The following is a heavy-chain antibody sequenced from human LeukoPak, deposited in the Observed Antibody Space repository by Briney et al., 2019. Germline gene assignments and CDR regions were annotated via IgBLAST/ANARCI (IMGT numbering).Heavy chain of an antibody. Sequence: SETLSLTCTVSGGSISSSSYYWGWIRQPPGTGLEWIGSIYYSGSTYYNPSLKSRVTISVDTSKNQFSLKLSSVTAADTAVYYCARGLRYSSSWYSLKDYYYMDVWGKGTTVTVSS. CDR3: ARGLRYSSSWYSLKDYYYMDV. V-gene: IGHV4-39*07. CDR1: GGSISSSSYY. CDR2: IYYSGST. D-gene: IGHD6-13*01. J-gene: IGHJ6*03.